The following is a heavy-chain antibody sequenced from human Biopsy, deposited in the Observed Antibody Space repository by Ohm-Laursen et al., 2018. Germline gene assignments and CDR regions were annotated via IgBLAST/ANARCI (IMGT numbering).Heavy chain of an antibody. CDR3: ARAGTAINGNSLGFDP. V-gene: IGHV4-34*01. CDR2: INHSGST. D-gene: IGHD1-20*01. CDR1: VGSFSGYY. Sequence: SETLSLTWVVYVGSFSGYYWTWIRQPPGKGLEWIGEINHSGSTNYNPSLKSRVSISVDTSKNQFSLKLNSVTAADTAVYYCARAGTAINGNSLGFDPWGQGTLVTVSP. J-gene: IGHJ5*02.